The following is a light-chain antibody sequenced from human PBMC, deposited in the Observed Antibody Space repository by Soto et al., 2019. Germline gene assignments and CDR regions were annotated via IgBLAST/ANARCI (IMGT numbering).Light chain of an antibody. J-gene: IGKJ5*01. V-gene: IGKV3-20*01. CDR1: QSVSSSY. CDR2: GAS. CDR3: QQYGSSPIT. Sequence: DIVLTQSPGTPSLSPGERATLSCRASQSVSSSYLAWYQQQPGQAPRLLIYGASSRATGIPDRFSGSGSGTDFTITISRLEAEDFAVYYCQQYGSSPITFGQGTRLEIK.